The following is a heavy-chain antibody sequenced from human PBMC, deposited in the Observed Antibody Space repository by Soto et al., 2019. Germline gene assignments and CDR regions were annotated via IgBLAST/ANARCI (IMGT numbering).Heavy chain of an antibody. D-gene: IGHD1-26*01. J-gene: IGHJ4*01. CDR3: ERDGTYCDYLDY. CDR2: ISSSGSTI. V-gene: IGHV3-48*03. CDR1: RFTFSSYE. Sequence: DVQLVDSGGGLVQAGGSLRLYCAASRFTFSSYEMNWVRQAPGKGLEWVSYISSSGSTIYYADSVKGRCTISRDNDKISLHLQMNSLRAEDTAVYYCERDGTYCDYLDYWGHGTLVTVSS.